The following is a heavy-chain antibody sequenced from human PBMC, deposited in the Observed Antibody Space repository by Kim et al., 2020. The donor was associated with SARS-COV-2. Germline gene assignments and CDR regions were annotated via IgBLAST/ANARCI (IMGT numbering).Heavy chain of an antibody. CDR2: ISWNSGSI. V-gene: IGHV3-9*01. Sequence: SLRLSCAASGFTFDDYAMHWVRQAPGKGLEWVSGISWNSGSIGYADSVKGRFTISRDNAKNSLYLQMNSLRAEDTALYYCAKELRGYSGYALDYWGQ. J-gene: IGHJ4*02. D-gene: IGHD5-12*01. CDR3: AKELRGYSGYALDY. CDR1: GFTFDDYA.